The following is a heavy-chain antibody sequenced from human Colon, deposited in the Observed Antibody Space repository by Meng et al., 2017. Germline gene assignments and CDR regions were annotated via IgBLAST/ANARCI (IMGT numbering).Heavy chain of an antibody. Sequence: GQLVESGGGVVQPGRSLRLSCAASGFTFSNYGMHWVRQAPGKGLEWVAHIRFDGTIQYYVQFVKGRFTVSRDDSKSTLYLQMDSLRVEDTAVYYCRGRNYGVYEGWGQGTLVTVSS. J-gene: IGHJ4*02. D-gene: IGHD4-17*01. CDR2: IRFDGTIQ. CDR1: GFTFSNYG. CDR3: RGRNYGVYEG. V-gene: IGHV3-33*01.